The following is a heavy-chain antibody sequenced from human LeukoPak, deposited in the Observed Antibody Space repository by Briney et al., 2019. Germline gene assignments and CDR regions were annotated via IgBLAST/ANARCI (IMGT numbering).Heavy chain of an antibody. Sequence: TSETLSLTCTVSGGSISSGDCYWSWIRQPPGKGLEWIGYIYYSGSTNYNPSLKSRVTISVDTSKNQFSLKLSSVTAADTAVYYCAREGGDYDFWSGPPDYWGQGTLVTVS. D-gene: IGHD3-3*01. CDR2: IYYSGST. CDR1: GGSISSGDCY. J-gene: IGHJ4*02. CDR3: AREGGDYDFWSGPPDY. V-gene: IGHV4-61*08.